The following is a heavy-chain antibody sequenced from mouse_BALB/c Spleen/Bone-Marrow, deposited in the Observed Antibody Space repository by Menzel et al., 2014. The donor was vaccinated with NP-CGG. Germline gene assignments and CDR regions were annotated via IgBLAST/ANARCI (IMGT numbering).Heavy chain of an antibody. J-gene: IGHJ2*01. CDR3: AIDRGILLFHY. CDR1: GFTFTDYY. V-gene: IGHV7-3*02. D-gene: IGHD1-1*01. Sequence: EVMLVESGGGLVQPGGSLRLSCATSGFTFTDYYMNWVRQPPGKALEWLGFIRNKANGYTTEYSASVKGRFTISRDNSQSILYLQMNTLRADYIATYYFAIDRGILLFHYSGQGTTLTVSS. CDR2: IRNKANGYTT.